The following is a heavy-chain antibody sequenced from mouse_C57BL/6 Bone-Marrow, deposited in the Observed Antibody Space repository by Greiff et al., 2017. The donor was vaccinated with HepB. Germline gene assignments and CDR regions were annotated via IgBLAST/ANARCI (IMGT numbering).Heavy chain of an antibody. CDR1: GYTFTSYW. D-gene: IGHD1-1*01. CDR3: ARGGYYGSSPLWYFDV. Sequence: QVQLQQPGAELVKPGASVKLSCKASGYTFTSYWMQWVKQRPGQGLEWIGEIDPSDSYTNYNQKFKGKATLTVDTSSSTAYMQLSSLTSEDSAVYYCARGGYYGSSPLWYFDVWGTGTTVTVSS. CDR2: IDPSDSYT. V-gene: IGHV1-50*01. J-gene: IGHJ1*03.